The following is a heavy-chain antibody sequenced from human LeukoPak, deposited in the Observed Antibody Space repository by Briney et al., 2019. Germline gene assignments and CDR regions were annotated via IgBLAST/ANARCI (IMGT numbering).Heavy chain of an antibody. V-gene: IGHV3-11*01. CDR1: GVTFEDYY. CDR2: VSSTGGDK. Sequence: GSLRLSCTGSGVTFEDYYLSWIRQAPGKGLEWISYVSSTGGDKFYADPVKGRFTISRDNARNSLYMEMNDLIAEDTAFYYCARGENGSFDHWGQGTLVIVSS. J-gene: IGHJ4*02. D-gene: IGHD3-10*01. CDR3: ARGENGSFDH.